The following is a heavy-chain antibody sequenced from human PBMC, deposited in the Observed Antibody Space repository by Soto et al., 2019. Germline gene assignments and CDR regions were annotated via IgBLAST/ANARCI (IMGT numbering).Heavy chain of an antibody. CDR2: IYYSGST. D-gene: IGHD3-22*01. V-gene: IGHV4-31*03. CDR1: GGSISSGGYY. J-gene: IGHJ4*02. CDR3: ATQPPYYYDSSAYYYVY. Sequence: SETLSLTCTVSGGSISSGGYYWSWIRQHPGKGLEWIGYIYYSGSTYYNPSLKSRVTISVDTSKNQFSLKLSSVTAADTAVYYCATQPPYYYDSSAYYYVYWGQGTLVTVSS.